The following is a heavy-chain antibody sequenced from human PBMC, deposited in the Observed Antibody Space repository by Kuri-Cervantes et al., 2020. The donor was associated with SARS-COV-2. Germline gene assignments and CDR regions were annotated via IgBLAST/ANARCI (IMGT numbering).Heavy chain of an antibody. J-gene: IGHJ1*01. CDR3: AKDVAAGTRAPPEYFQH. CDR2: ISGGGGGT. V-gene: IGHV3-23*01. Sequence: GGSLRLSCAASGFTFSSYSMNWVRKAPGKGLEWVSTISGGGGGTYYADSVEGRFTISRDSSKNTLYLQMNSLRAEDTAVYYCAKDVAAGTRAPPEYFQHWGQGTLVTVSS. CDR1: GFTFSSYS. D-gene: IGHD6-13*01.